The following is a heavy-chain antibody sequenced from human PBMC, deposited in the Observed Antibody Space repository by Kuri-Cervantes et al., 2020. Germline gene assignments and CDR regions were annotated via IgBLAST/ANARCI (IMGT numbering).Heavy chain of an antibody. Sequence: SVKVSCKASGGTFRNYAISWVRQAPGQGLEWMGGIIAISGTANYAQKFQGRVTVITDESTSRAYMELSSLRSEDTAVYYCAKEAFGYSYALYFDYWGQGTLVTVSS. CDR3: AKEAFGYSYALYFDY. J-gene: IGHJ4*02. V-gene: IGHV1-69*05. D-gene: IGHD5-18*01. CDR2: IIAISGTA. CDR1: GGTFRNYA.